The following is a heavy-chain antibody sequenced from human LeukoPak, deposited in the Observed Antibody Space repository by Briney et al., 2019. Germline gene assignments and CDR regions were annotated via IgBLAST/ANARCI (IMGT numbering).Heavy chain of an antibody. D-gene: IGHD5-24*01. CDR3: AGGRINGYNLRDY. CDR1: GYTFTSYD. J-gene: IGHJ4*02. CDR2: MNPNSGNT. V-gene: IGHV1-8*01. Sequence: ASVKVSCKASGYTFTSYDINWLRQATAQGLEWMGWMNPNSGNTGYAQKFQGRVTMTRNTSISTAYMELSSLRSEATAVYYCAGGRINGYNLRDYWGQGTLVTVSS.